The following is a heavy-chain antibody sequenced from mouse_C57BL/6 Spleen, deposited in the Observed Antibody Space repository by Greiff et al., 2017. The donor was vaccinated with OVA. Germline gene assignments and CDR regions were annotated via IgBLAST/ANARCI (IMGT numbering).Heavy chain of an antibody. CDR3: ASSYGNYPFDY. J-gene: IGHJ2*01. Sequence: QVQLKQSGAELVRPGASVTLSCKASGYTFTDYEMHWVKQTPVHGLEWIGAIDPETGGTAYNQKFKSKATLTVDKSSSTAYMQLSSLTSEDAAVYNCASSYGNYPFDYWGQGTTRTVS. CDR1: GYTFTDYE. D-gene: IGHD2-1*01. V-gene: IGHV1-15*01. CDR2: IDPETGGT.